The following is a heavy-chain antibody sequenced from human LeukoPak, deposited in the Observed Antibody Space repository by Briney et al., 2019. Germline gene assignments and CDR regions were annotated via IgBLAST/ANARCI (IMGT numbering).Heavy chain of an antibody. D-gene: IGHD5-18*01. CDR1: GFTFDDYA. J-gene: IGHJ5*02. Sequence: GGSLRLSCAASGFTFDDYAMHWVRQAPGKGLEWVSGISWNSGSIGYADSVKGRFTISRDNAKNSLYLQMNSLRAEDTALYYCAKGAKGYSYGLGGDWFDPWGQGTLVTVSS. V-gene: IGHV3-9*01. CDR2: ISWNSGSI. CDR3: AKGAKGYSYGLGGDWFDP.